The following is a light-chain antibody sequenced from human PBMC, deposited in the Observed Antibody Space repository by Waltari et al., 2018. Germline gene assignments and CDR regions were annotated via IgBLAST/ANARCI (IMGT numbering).Light chain of an antibody. Sequence: SYVLTQPPSVSVAPGQTARITCGGNNIGRKSVHWYQQKPGQAPLLVVYDDSDRPSGIPERFSGSNSGNTATLTISRVEAGDEADYYCQVWDSSSDHPVFGGGTKLTVL. V-gene: IGLV3-21*02. CDR1: NIGRKS. J-gene: IGLJ3*02. CDR2: DDS. CDR3: QVWDSSSDHPV.